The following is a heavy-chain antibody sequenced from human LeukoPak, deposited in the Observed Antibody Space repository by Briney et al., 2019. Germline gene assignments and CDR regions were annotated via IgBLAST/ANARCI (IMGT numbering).Heavy chain of an antibody. J-gene: IGHJ6*03. V-gene: IGHV3-21*01. CDR1: GITFSSYS. D-gene: IGHD1-7*01. Sequence: GGSLRLSCAASGITFSSYSMNWVRQAPGKGLEWVSSISSSSSYIYYADSVKGRFTISRDNAKNSLYLQMNSLRAEDTAVYYCARASFYRDWNYVAYYYMDVWGKGTTVTVS. CDR3: ARASFYRDWNYVAYYYMDV. CDR2: ISSSSSYI.